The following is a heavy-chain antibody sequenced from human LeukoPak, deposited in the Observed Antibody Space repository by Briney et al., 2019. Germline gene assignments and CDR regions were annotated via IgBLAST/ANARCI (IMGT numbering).Heavy chain of an antibody. J-gene: IGHJ4*02. CDR1: GGSISSSSYY. CDR2: IYYSGST. Sequence: SETLSLTCTVSGGSISSSSYYWGWIRQPPGKGLEWIGSIYYSGSTYYNPSLKSRVTISVDTSKNQFSQKLSSVTAADTAVYYCARRPGIAAAVDYWGQGTLVTVSS. V-gene: IGHV4-39*07. CDR3: ARRPGIAAAVDY. D-gene: IGHD6-13*01.